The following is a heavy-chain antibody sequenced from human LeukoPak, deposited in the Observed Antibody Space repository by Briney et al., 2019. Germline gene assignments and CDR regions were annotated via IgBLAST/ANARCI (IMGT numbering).Heavy chain of an antibody. V-gene: IGHV1-18*01. J-gene: IGHJ4*02. Sequence: ASVKVSCKASGYTFSSYGIIWARQAPGQGLEWMGWVNGYNGNTNYAQKFQGRVAMTTDTSTSTTYVELRSLRSDGTAVYYFAREGGGSYYSDWGQGTLVTVAS. CDR1: GYTFSSYG. D-gene: IGHD1-26*01. CDR2: VNGYNGNT. CDR3: AREGGGSYYSD.